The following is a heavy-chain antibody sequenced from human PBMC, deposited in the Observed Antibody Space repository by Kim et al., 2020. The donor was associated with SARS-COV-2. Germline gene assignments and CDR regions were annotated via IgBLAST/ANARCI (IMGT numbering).Heavy chain of an antibody. CDR3: AREPAMPTGDWFDP. V-gene: IGHV7-4-1*02. CDR2: INTNTGHP. Sequence: WINTNTGHPTYARGFTGRFVFSLDTSVSTTYLQISSLKPEDTAVYYCAREPAMPTGDWFDPWGQGTLVTVSS. J-gene: IGHJ5*02. D-gene: IGHD2-2*01.